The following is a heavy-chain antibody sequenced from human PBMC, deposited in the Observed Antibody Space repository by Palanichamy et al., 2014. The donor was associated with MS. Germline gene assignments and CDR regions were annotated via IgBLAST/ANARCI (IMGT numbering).Heavy chain of an antibody. CDR1: RYTFTEYF. Sequence: QVQLVQSWAEVKKPGASVKVSCKASRYTFTEYFMHWVRQAPGQGLEWMGWINPNSGGTNYAQRFQGRITMTRDTSISTAYMELSRLRSDDTAIYYCARRGHTREVDYWGQGTLVTVSS. V-gene: IGHV1-2*02. J-gene: IGHJ4*02. CDR2: INPNSGGT. CDR3: ARRGHTREVDY.